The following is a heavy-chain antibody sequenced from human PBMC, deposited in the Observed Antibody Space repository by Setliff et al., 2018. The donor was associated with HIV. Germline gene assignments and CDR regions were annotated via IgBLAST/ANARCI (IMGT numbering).Heavy chain of an antibody. CDR1: GGSFSGHY. V-gene: IGHV4-34*01. CDR2: INHSGST. Sequence: KSSETLSLTCAVYGGSFSGHYWSWIRQPPGKGLEWIGEINHSGSTNYNPSLKSRVTISVDTSKNQFSLKLSFVTAADTAVYYCVRVIGWNDAGDYWGRGTLVTVSS. D-gene: IGHD1-1*01. CDR3: VRVIGWNDAGDY. J-gene: IGHJ4*02.